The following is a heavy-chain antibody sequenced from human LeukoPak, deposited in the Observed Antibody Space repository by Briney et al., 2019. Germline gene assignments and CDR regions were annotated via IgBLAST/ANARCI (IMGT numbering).Heavy chain of an antibody. CDR3: ARPYYYDSSGYPYYFDY. D-gene: IGHD3-22*01. CDR2: IIPIFGTA. Sequence: ASVKVSCKASGGTFSSYAISWVRQAPGQGLEWVGGIIPIFGTANYAQKFQGRVTITADKSTSTAYMELSSLRSEDTAVYYCARPYYYDSSGYPYYFDYWGQGTLVTVSS. V-gene: IGHV1-69*06. J-gene: IGHJ4*02. CDR1: GGTFSSYA.